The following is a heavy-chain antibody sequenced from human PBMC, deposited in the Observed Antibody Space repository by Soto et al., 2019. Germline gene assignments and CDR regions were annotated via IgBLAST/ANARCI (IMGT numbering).Heavy chain of an antibody. J-gene: IGHJ5*02. CDR3: AREARYYDILTGYYDGNWFDP. CDR1: GFTFSSYS. Sequence: EVQLVESGGGLVQPGGSLRLSCAASGFTFSSYSMNWVRQAPGKGLEWVSDISSSSSTIYYADSVKGRFTISRDNAKNSLYRQMNSLKAEDTAVYYCAREARYYDILTGYYDGNWFDPWGQGTLVTDSS. V-gene: IGHV3-48*01. CDR2: ISSSSSTI. D-gene: IGHD3-9*01.